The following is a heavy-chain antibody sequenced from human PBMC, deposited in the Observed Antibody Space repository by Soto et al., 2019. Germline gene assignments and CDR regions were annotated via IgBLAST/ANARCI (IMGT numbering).Heavy chain of an antibody. CDR3: ARQSGSPNTYAFDI. CDR2: ISWNSGSI. CDR1: GFTFDDYA. V-gene: IGHV3-9*01. D-gene: IGHD3-10*01. Sequence: PGGSMRLSCAASGFTFDDYAMHGVRQDPGKGLEWVSGISWNSGSIGYADSVKGRFTISRDNAKNSLYLQMNSLRAEDTALYYCARQSGSPNTYAFDIWGQGTMVTVSS. J-gene: IGHJ3*02.